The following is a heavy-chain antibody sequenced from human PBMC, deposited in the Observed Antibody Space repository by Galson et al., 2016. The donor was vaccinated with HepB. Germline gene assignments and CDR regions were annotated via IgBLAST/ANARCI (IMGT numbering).Heavy chain of an antibody. CDR2: IIPMLGTA. Sequence: SVKVSCKASGGTFSTNAITWVRQAPGQGLEWMGGIIPMLGTANYAQRFQGRVTITADESTSTAFMELSSLRSEDTAVYYCARPHPFYGSGSYYNALVFWGQGTLVTVSS. D-gene: IGHD3-10*01. V-gene: IGHV1-69*13. CDR3: ARPHPFYGSGSYYNALVF. CDR1: GGTFSTNA. J-gene: IGHJ4*02.